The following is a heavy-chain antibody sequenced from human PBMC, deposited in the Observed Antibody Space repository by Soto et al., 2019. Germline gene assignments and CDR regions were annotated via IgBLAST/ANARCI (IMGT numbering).Heavy chain of an antibody. Sequence: QVQLVQSGAEVKKPGSSVKVSCKASGGTFSSYAISWVRQAPGQGLEWMGGIIPMFGKANYAQKFQDRVTITADESTSTGYMELRSLTSEDTAVYYCARDGTLYDSSGYYYLYWGQGTLVTVSS. CDR3: ARDGTLYDSSGYYYLY. CDR1: GGTFSSYA. CDR2: IIPMFGKA. J-gene: IGHJ4*02. V-gene: IGHV1-69*01. D-gene: IGHD3-22*01.